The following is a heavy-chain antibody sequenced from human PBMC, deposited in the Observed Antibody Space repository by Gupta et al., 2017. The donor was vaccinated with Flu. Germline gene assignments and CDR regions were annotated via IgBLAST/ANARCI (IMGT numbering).Heavy chain of an antibody. CDR1: GFTFSSYA. CDR3: AKDRGDIVVVPAAYDAFDI. V-gene: IGHV3-23*01. CDR2: ISGSGGST. Sequence: EVQLLESGGGLVQPGGSLSLSCAASGFTFSSYAMSWVRQAPGKGLEWVSAISGSGGSTYYADSVKGRFTISRDNSKNTLYLQMNSLRAEDTAVYYCAKDRGDIVVVPAAYDAFDIWGQGTMVTVSS. D-gene: IGHD2-2*01. J-gene: IGHJ3*02.